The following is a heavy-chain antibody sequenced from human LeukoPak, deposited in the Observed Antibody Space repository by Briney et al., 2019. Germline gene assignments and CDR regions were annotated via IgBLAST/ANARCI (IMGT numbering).Heavy chain of an antibody. CDR2: IASNGSST. CDR1: GFTFSSYW. V-gene: IGHV3-74*01. CDR3: ARGRPHGNDY. J-gene: IGHJ4*02. Sequence: GGSLRLSCAASGFTFSSYWMNWVRQAPGKGLVWVSRIASNGSSTTYADSVKGRFSISRDNAKNTLYLQMNSLRVEDTAVYYCARGRPHGNDYWGQGTLVTVSS. D-gene: IGHD4-23*01.